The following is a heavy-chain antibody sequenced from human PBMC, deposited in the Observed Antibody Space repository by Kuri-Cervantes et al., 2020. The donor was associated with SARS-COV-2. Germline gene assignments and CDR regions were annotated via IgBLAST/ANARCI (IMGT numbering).Heavy chain of an antibody. CDR2: ISGSGGST. J-gene: IGHJ6*02. CDR1: GFTFSSYA. V-gene: IGHV3-23*01. Sequence: GESLKISCAASGFTFSSYAMSWVRQAPGKGLEWVSAISGSGGSTYYADSVKGRFTISRDNSKNTLYLQMNSLRAEDTAVYYCAKDGSQSGDYGDLGWENYYYYGMDVWGQGTTVTVSS. D-gene: IGHD4-17*01. CDR3: AKDGSQSGDYGDLGWENYYYYGMDV.